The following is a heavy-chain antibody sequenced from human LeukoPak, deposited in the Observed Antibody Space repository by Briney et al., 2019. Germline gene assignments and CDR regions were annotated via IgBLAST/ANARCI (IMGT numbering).Heavy chain of an antibody. J-gene: IGHJ5*02. D-gene: IGHD3-16*02. Sequence: GGSLRLSCAASGFTFSGSAMHWVRQASGKGLEWVGRIRSKANSYATAYAASVKGRFTISRDDSKNTAYLQMNSLKTEDTAVCYCTTLALGIPFDPWGQGTLVTVSS. CDR1: GFTFSGSA. V-gene: IGHV3-73*01. CDR2: IRSKANSYAT. CDR3: TTLALGIPFDP.